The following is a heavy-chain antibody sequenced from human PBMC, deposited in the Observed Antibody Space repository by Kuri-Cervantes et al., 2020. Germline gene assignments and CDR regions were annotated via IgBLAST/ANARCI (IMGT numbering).Heavy chain of an antibody. J-gene: IGHJ6*02. D-gene: IGHD2-21*02. Sequence: GESLKISCAASGFTFSSYAMHWVRQATGKGLEWVSAIGTAGDTYYPGSVKGRFTISRENAKYSLYLQMNSLRAEDTAVYYCARERGYCGGDCYLLELYGMDVWGQGTTVTVSS. V-gene: IGHV3-13*01. CDR2: IGTAGDT. CDR1: GFTFSSYA. CDR3: ARERGYCGGDCYLLELYGMDV.